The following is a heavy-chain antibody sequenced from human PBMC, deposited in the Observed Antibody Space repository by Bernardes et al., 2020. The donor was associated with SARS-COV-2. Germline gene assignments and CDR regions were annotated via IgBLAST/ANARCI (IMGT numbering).Heavy chain of an antibody. V-gene: IGHV3-30*03. CDR1: GFTFSNFG. J-gene: IGHJ5*01. CDR2: ISKDGRNK. D-gene: IGHD3-3*01. Sequence: GGSLRLSCAAPGFTFSNFGMHWVRQAPGKGLEWVADISKDGRNKYYAPSVKGRFTIFRDNSKNTLYLQMDSLRVEDTAVYYCARGLNVWSDYQDWFDSWGQGTLVTVSS. CDR3: ARGLNVWSDYQDWFDS.